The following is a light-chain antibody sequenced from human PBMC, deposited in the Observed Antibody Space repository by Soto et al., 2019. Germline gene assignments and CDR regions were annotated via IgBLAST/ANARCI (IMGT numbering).Light chain of an antibody. V-gene: IGKV1-9*01. Sequence: DIQLTQSPSFLSASVGDRVTITCRASQGINIFLAWFQQKPGKAPNLLISAASTLQSGVPSRFSGSETEFTLTITSLQPEDSATYYCQQRNSYPRTFGQGTKVEIK. CDR3: QQRNSYPRT. CDR1: QGINIF. CDR2: AAS. J-gene: IGKJ2*01.